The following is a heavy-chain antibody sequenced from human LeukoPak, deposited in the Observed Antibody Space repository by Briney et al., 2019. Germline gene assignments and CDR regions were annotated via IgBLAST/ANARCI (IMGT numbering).Heavy chain of an antibody. V-gene: IGHV3-23*01. CDR1: GFTFSSYA. D-gene: IGHD3-10*01. J-gene: IGHJ6*02. CDR2: ISGSGGST. Sequence: PGGSLRLSCAASGFTFSSYAMSWVRQAPGKGLEWVSAISGSGGSTYYADSVKGRFTISRDNSKNTLYLQMNSLRAEDTAVYYCAREVTMGYYYYYYGMDVWGQGTTVTVSS. CDR3: AREVTMGYYYYYYGMDV.